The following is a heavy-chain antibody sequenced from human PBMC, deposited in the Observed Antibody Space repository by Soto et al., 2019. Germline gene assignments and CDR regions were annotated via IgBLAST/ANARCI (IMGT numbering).Heavy chain of an antibody. CDR1: GGSISSSSYY. J-gene: IGHJ3*02. CDR3: ARQLGHRYDFWTDDAFDI. Sequence: PSETPSLTCTVSGGSISSSSYYWGWIRQPPGKGLEWIGSIYYSGSTYYNPSLKSRVTISVDTSKNQFSLKLSSVTAADTAVYYCARQLGHRYDFWTDDAFDIWGQGTMVTVSS. CDR2: IYYSGST. D-gene: IGHD3-3*01. V-gene: IGHV4-39*01.